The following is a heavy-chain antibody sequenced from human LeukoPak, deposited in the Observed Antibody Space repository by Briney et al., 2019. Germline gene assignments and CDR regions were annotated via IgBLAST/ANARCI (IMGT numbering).Heavy chain of an antibody. D-gene: IGHD1-26*01. CDR2: INPGGSWT. Sequence: APVKVSCKASGYTFTRHYMHWVRQAPGQGLEWMGVINPGGSWTSYAQKFQGRVTMTRDMSTSTDYMELSSLRSEDTAVYYCARDNSVGDTAWWFDPWGQGTLVTVSS. CDR3: ARDNSVGDTAWWFDP. V-gene: IGHV1-46*01. CDR1: GYTFTRHY. J-gene: IGHJ5*02.